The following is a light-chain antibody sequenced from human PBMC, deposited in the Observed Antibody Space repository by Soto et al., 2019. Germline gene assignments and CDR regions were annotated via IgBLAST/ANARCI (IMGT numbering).Light chain of an antibody. V-gene: IGKV3D-20*02. CDR3: QQRSNWPSIT. CDR2: GAS. CDR1: QSVSSSY. Sequence: DIVLAQSPGTLSFPPGAGATVSWRASQSVSSSYLAWYQQKPGQAPRLLIYGASSRATGIPARFSGSGSGTEFTLTISSLEPEDFAVYYCQQRSNWPSITFGQGTRLEIK. J-gene: IGKJ5*01.